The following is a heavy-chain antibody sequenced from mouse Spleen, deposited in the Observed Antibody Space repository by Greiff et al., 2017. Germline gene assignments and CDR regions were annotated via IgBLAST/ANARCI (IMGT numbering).Heavy chain of an antibody. D-gene: IGHD2-12*01. Sequence: EVQLVESGGGLVKPGGSLKLSCAASGFTFSDYGMHWVRQAPEKGLEWVAYISSGSSTIYYADTVKGRFTISRDNAKNTLFLQMTSLRSEDTAMYYCARHFYSYYSYDYAMDYWGQGTSVTVSS. CDR2: ISSGSSTI. V-gene: IGHV5-17*01. CDR1: GFTFSDYG. CDR3: ARHFYSYYSYDYAMDY. J-gene: IGHJ4*01.